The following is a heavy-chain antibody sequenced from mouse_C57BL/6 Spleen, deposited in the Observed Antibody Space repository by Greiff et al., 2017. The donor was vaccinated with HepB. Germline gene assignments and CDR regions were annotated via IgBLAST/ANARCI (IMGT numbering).Heavy chain of an antibody. CDR3: ARLGGNYVGYAMDY. D-gene: IGHD2-1*01. Sequence: QVQLQQPGAELVRPGSSVKLSCKASGYTFTSYWMHWVKQRPIQGLEWIGNIDPSDSETHYNQKFKDKATLTVDKSSSTAYMQLSSLTSEDSAVYYCARLGGNYVGYAMDYWGQATSVTVSS. CDR2: IDPSDSET. CDR1: GYTFTSYW. J-gene: IGHJ4*01. V-gene: IGHV1-52*01.